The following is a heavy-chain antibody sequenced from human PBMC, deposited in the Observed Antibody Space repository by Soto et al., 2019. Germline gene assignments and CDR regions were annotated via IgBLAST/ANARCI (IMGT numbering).Heavy chain of an antibody. V-gene: IGHV3-21*01. J-gene: IGHJ4*02. CDR2: ISSSSSYI. Sequence: GGSLRLSCAASGFTFSSYCMNWVRQAPGKGLEWVSSISSSSSYIYYADSVKGRFTISRDNAKNSLYLQMNSLRAEDTAVYYCARAFTVTTPPDYWGQGTLVTVSS. D-gene: IGHD4-17*01. CDR3: ARAFTVTTPPDY. CDR1: GFTFSSYC.